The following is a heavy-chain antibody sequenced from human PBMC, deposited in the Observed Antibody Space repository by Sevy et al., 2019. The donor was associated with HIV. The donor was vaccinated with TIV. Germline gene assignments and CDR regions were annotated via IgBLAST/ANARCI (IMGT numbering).Heavy chain of an antibody. J-gene: IGHJ4*02. CDR1: GFTFSSYA. Sequence: GESLKISCTSSGFTFSSYAMNWVRQAPGKGLEWVSTISHSGDSTYYADSVKGRFTISRDNSENTLYLQMNSLGAEDTALYYCAGRKVGDFWSGSIRGPWAGGPLFDYWGQGTLVTISS. CDR3: AGRKVGDFWSGSIRGPWAGGPLFDY. CDR2: ISHSGDST. V-gene: IGHV3-23*01. D-gene: IGHD3-3*01.